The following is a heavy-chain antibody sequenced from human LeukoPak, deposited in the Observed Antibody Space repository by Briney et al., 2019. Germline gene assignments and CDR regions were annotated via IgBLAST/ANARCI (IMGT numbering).Heavy chain of an antibody. CDR2: FDIEDGET. J-gene: IGHJ4*02. CDR1: GYTLTELS. CDR3: VTDRQVSRNDYGDYVIFAATY. V-gene: IGHV1-24*01. D-gene: IGHD4-17*01. Sequence: ASVKVSCKVSGYTLTELSMHWVRQAPGKGLEWMGGFDIEDGETIYAQKFQGRVTMTEDTSTDTAYMELSSLRSEAAAVYYCVTDRQVSRNDYGDYVIFAATYWGQGTLVTVSS.